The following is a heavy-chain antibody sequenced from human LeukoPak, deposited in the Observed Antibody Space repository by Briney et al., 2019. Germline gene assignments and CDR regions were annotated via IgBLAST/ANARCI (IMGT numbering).Heavy chain of an antibody. J-gene: IGHJ3*02. CDR1: GGSISSSSYY. D-gene: IGHD1-7*01. V-gene: IGHV4-39*07. CDR3: ARVRAGTTTKRAFDI. CDR2: ISNSGNT. Sequence: KPSETLSLTCTVSGGSISSSSYYWGWIRQPPGKGLEWIEDISNSGNTYYNPSLKSRVTMSLDTSKNQFSLKLTSVTAADTAVYYCARVRAGTTTKRAFDIWGQGTLVTVSS.